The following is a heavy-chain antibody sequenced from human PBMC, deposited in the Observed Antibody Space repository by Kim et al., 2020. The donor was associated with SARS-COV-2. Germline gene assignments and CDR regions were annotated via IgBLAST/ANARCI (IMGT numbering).Heavy chain of an antibody. CDR2: IYYSGSK. D-gene: IGHD5-12*01. CDR1: GGSISSRSYY. CDR3: ARGGGYDSAYYFDY. Sequence: SETLSLTCTVSGGSISSRSYYWGWIRQPPGKGLEWMGSIYYSGSKYYNPSVKSRVTISVDTYKNQFSLKLSSVTAADTALYYCARGGGYDSAYYFDYWGQGTRVTLSS. V-gene: IGHV4-39*07. J-gene: IGHJ4*02.